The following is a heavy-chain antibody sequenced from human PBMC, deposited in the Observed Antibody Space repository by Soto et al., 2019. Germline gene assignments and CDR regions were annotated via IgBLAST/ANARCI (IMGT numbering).Heavy chain of an antibody. CDR3: AKTANGWFSAFDI. CDR2: ISGSGGTT. V-gene: IGHV3-23*01. J-gene: IGHJ3*02. D-gene: IGHD6-19*01. CDR1: GFTFSSDA. Sequence: EVQLLESGGGLVQPGGSLRLSCAASGFTFSSDAMSWVRQAPGKGLEWVSAISGSGGTTYYADSVKGRFTFSRDNSESTLYLQMNSLRAEDTAVYYCAKTANGWFSAFDIWGQGTMVTVSS.